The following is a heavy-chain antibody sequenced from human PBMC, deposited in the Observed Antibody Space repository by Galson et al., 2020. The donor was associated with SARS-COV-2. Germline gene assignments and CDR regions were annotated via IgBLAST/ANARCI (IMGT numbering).Heavy chain of an antibody. CDR1: GDSLTELS. CDR3: ATDSRGGYGSGMDV. Sequence: GESLKISCKVSGDSLTELSIHWVRQAPGKGLEWMGGFGPEDGEITYARKFQGRVTMTEDTSTDTAYMELSGLRSDDAAIYYCATDSRGGYGSGMDVWGQGTTVTVSS. D-gene: IGHD5-12*01. V-gene: IGHV1-24*01. J-gene: IGHJ6*02. CDR2: FGPEDGEI.